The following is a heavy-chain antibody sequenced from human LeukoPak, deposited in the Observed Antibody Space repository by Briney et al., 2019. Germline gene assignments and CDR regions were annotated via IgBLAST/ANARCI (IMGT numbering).Heavy chain of an antibody. D-gene: IGHD3-3*01. V-gene: IGHV3-23*01. CDR3: AKDGFWSGYAAPSYYFDY. CDR2: ISGSGGST. CDR1: GFTFSSYA. J-gene: IGHJ4*02. Sequence: GGSLRLSCAASGFTFSSYAMSWVRQAPGKGLEWVSAISGSGGSTYYADSVKGRFTISRDNSKNTLYLQMNSLRAEDMAVYYCAKDGFWSGYAAPSYYFDYWGQGTLVTVSS.